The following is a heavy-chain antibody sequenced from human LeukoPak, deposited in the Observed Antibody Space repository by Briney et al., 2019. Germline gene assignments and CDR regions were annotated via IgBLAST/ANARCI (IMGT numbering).Heavy chain of an antibody. J-gene: IGHJ5*02. CDR1: GFTFSTSG. V-gene: IGHV3-30*19. CDR2: ISYDGSNK. Sequence: GGSLRLSCAASGFTFSTSGMHWVRQAPGKGLEWVAVISYDGSNKYYADSVKGRFTISRDNSKNTLYLQMNSLRAEDTAVYYCARDRLYSSSWTGFDPWGQGTLVTVSS. CDR3: ARDRLYSSSWTGFDP. D-gene: IGHD6-13*01.